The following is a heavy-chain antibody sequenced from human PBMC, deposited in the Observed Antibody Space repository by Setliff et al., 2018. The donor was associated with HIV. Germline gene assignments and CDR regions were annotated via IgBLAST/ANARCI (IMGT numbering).Heavy chain of an antibody. D-gene: IGHD3-3*01. CDR3: VSGPLSGYGYYFDY. Sequence: PSETLSLTCAVSGYSVSSGYYWGWIRQPPGKGLEWIGSFYHSGSTFYNPSLKSRVTISLDTSKNQFSLKLRSVTAADTAVYYCVSGPLSGYGYYFDYWGQGALVTVLL. V-gene: IGHV4-38-2*01. CDR1: GYSVSSGYY. J-gene: IGHJ4*02. CDR2: FYHSGST.